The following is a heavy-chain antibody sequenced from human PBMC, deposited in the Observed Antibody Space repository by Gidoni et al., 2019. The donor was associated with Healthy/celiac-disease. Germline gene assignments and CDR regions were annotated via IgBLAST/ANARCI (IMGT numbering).Heavy chain of an antibody. Sequence: QVQLVESGGGVVQPGRSLRLSCAASGFTFSSYGMHWVRQAPGKGLEWVAVIWYDGSNKYYADSVKGRFTISRDNSKNTLYLQMNSLRAEDTAVYYCARDHWQWLVLSAFDIWGQGTMVTVSS. CDR2: IWYDGSNK. CDR1: GFTFSSYG. D-gene: IGHD6-19*01. CDR3: ARDHWQWLVLSAFDI. V-gene: IGHV3-33*01. J-gene: IGHJ3*02.